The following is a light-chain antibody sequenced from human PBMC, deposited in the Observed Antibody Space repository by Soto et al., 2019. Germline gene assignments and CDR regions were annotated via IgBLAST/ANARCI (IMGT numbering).Light chain of an antibody. V-gene: IGKV1-5*01. J-gene: IGKJ1*01. Sequence: DKQLIPAPSTFFVSVGDRGTNTYRESQRISSWLEWYQQKPGTAPKLLIYAASNLERGVPSRFSGSESGTEFTLTISSLQPDDIATYYCQHYNSHPEAFGRGTKVDIK. CDR3: QHYNSHPEA. CDR1: QRISSW. CDR2: AAS.